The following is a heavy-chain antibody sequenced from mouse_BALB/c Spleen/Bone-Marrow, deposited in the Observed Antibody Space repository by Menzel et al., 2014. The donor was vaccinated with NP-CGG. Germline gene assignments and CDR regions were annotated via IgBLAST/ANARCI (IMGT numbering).Heavy chain of an antibody. CDR3: ARNYGYGKAFAY. D-gene: IGHD2-2*01. Sequence: EVQIQQSGAELVKPGASVKLSCTASGFNIKDTYMHWVKQRPEQGLEWIGRIDPANGNTKYDPKFQGKATITADTSSNTAYLQLSSLTSEDTAVYYCARNYGYGKAFAYWGQGTLVTVSA. V-gene: IGHV14-3*02. CDR1: GFNIKDTY. CDR2: IDPANGNT. J-gene: IGHJ3*01.